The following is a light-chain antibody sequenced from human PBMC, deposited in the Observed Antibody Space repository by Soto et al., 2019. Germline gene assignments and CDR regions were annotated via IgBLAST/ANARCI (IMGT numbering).Light chain of an antibody. CDR3: STYTTSSALVV. Sequence: QSALTQPASVSGSPGQSITISCTGTSSDVGGYNYVSWYRQYPGKAPKLLIYDVSNRPSGVSNRFSGSKSGNTASLTISGLQDEDEADYYCSTYTTSSALVVFGGGTKLTVL. CDR1: SSDVGGYNY. J-gene: IGLJ2*01. V-gene: IGLV2-14*03. CDR2: DVS.